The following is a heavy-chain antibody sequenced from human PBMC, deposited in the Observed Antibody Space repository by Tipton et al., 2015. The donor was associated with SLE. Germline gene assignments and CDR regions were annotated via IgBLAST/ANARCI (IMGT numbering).Heavy chain of an antibody. Sequence: TLSLTCTVSGDSISSSSHYWSWIRQPAGKGLEWIGHVYTTGSSNYNPSLESRATISVDTSKNQLSLKLTSVTAADTSVYYCARGAKERITLVRVRPYYFDYWGQGSLVTVSS. CDR1: GDSISSSSHY. CDR3: ARGAKERITLVRVRPYYFDY. J-gene: IGHJ4*01. CDR2: VYTTGSS. D-gene: IGHD3-10*01. V-gene: IGHV4-61*09.